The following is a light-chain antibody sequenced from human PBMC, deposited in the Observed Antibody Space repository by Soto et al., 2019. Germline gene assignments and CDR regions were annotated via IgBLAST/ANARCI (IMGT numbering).Light chain of an antibody. CDR2: GAS. CDR1: QSVSCSY. J-gene: IGKJ4*01. CDR3: QQYGSSPPEVT. Sequence: EIVLTQYPGTLSLSPGERATLSCMASQSVSCSYLAWYQQKPGQAPRLLIYGASSRTTGIPDRFSGSGSGTDFTLTISRREPEDFAVYYCQQYGSSPPEVTFGGGTKVEIK. V-gene: IGKV3-20*01.